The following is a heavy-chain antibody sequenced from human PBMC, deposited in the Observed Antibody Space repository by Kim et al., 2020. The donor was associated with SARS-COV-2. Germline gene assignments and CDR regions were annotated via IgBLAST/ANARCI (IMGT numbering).Heavy chain of an antibody. V-gene: IGHV3-7*04. Sequence: VDSVESRFTISEANANNSLYLQMNSLRAEDTAVYYCARGLTTVTSKDYFDYWGQGALVTVSS. D-gene: IGHD4-4*01. CDR3: ARGLTTVTSKDYFDY. J-gene: IGHJ4*02.